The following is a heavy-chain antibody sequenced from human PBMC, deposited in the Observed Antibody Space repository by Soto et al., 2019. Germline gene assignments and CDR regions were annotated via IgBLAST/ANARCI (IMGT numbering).Heavy chain of an antibody. CDR3: ARGTEKWLADAFDI. CDR1: GGTFSSYA. Sequence: SSVKVSCKASGGTFSSYAISWVRQAPGQGLEWMGGIIPIFGTANYAQKFQGRVTITADESTSTAYMELSSLRSEDTAVYYCARGTEKWLADAFDIWGQGTMVTVSS. V-gene: IGHV1-69*13. D-gene: IGHD6-19*01. J-gene: IGHJ3*02. CDR2: IIPIFGTA.